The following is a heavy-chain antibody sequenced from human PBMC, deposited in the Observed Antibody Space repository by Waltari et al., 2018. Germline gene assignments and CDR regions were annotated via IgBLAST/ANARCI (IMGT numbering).Heavy chain of an antibody. V-gene: IGHV1-46*01. CDR2: MNSGGDTT. CDR3: ARLGITMTPDY. CDR1: GYTFTRYY. Sequence: QVQLVQSGAELKKPGASVKLSCKASGYTFTRYYIQGVRQAPGQGLEWMGVMNSGGDTTIYAQKCQGRVTMTRDTSTSTVYMELSSLRSEDTAVYYCARLGITMTPDYWGQGTLVTVSS. J-gene: IGHJ4*02.